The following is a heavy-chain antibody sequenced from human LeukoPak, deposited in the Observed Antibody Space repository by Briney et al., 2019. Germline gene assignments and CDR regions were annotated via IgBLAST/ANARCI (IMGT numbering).Heavy chain of an antibody. CDR1: GGSISSYF. CDR2: IYTSGST. Sequence: LETLSLTCTVSGGSISSYFWSWIRQPAGKGLEWIGRIYTSGSTNYNPSHKSRVTMSVDTSKNQFSLKLSSVTAADTAVYYCARDESMVRGVITGLNYYYMDVWGKGTTVTVSS. D-gene: IGHD3-10*01. V-gene: IGHV4-4*07. J-gene: IGHJ6*03. CDR3: ARDESMVRGVITGLNYYYMDV.